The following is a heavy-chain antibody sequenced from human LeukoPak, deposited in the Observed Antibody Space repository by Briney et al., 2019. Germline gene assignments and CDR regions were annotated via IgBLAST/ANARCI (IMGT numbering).Heavy chain of an antibody. J-gene: IGHJ5*02. Sequence: PSDTLSLTCTVSGGSISSSSYYWGWIRQPPGKGLEWIGSIYYSGSTYYNPSLKSRVTISVDTSKNQFSLKLSSVTAADTAVYYCARSPGYYYDSRGYSGPGVWFDPWGQGTLVTVSS. V-gene: IGHV4-39*07. CDR1: GGSISSSSYY. CDR3: ARSPGYYYDSRGYSGPGVWFDP. CDR2: IYYSGST. D-gene: IGHD3-22*01.